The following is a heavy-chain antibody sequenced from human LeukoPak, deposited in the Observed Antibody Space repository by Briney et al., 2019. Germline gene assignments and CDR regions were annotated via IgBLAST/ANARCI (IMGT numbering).Heavy chain of an antibody. CDR2: IIPILGIA. CDR1: GGTFSSYT. D-gene: IGHD2-2*01. Sequence: SVKVSCKASGGTFSSYTISWVRQAPGQGLEWMGRIIPILGIANYAQKFQGRVTITADKSTSTAYMELSSLRSEDTAVYYCARGLCSSTSCYLSWFDPWGQGALVTVSS. V-gene: IGHV1-69*02. CDR3: ARGLCSSTSCYLSWFDP. J-gene: IGHJ5*02.